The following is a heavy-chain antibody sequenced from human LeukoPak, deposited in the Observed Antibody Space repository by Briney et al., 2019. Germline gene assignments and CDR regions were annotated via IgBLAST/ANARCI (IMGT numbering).Heavy chain of an antibody. D-gene: IGHD3-10*01. CDR1: GFTFSSYE. V-gene: IGHV3-48*03. CDR3: ARDGSGRVPEMSAPDY. CDR2: ISSSGSTI. Sequence: GGSLRLSCAASGFTFSSYEMNWVRQAPGKGLEWVSYISSSGSTIYYADSVKGRFTISRDNAKNSLFLQMNSLRAEDTAVYYCARDGSGRVPEMSAPDYWGQGTLVAVSS. J-gene: IGHJ4*02.